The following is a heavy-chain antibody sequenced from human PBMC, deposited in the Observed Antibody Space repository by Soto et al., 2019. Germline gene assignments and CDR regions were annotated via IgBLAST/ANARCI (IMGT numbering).Heavy chain of an antibody. V-gene: IGHV4-59*01. D-gene: IGHD2-15*01. J-gene: IGHJ4*02. CDR3: ARGSGVVYD. Sequence: PSETLSLTCIVSGGSISSSYWSWIRQPPGKGLEWIGYIWHSGSTNSNPSLKSRVTISVDTSKNQFSLRLSSVTAADTAVYYCARGSGVVYDWGQGTLVTVS. CDR1: GGSISSSY. CDR2: IWHSGST.